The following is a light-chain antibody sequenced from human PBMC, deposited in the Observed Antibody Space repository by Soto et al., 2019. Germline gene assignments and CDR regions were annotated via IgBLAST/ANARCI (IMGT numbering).Light chain of an antibody. CDR1: SSDVGGYNY. Sequence: QSVLTQPASVSGSPGQSITISCTGTSSDVGGYNYVSWYQQYPGKAPKLMIHEVTNRPSGVSDRFSGSKSGNTASLTISGLRLRTRQYYCRSNTSRDTHVFGTGTKVTVL. CDR3: RSNTSRDTHV. V-gene: IGLV2-14*01. J-gene: IGLJ1*01. CDR2: EVT.